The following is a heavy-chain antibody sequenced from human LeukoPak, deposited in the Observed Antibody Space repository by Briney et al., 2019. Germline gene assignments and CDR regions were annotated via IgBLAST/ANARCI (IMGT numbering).Heavy chain of an antibody. V-gene: IGHV3-48*01. D-gene: IGHD2-15*01. Sequence: GGSLRLSCAASGFTFSTFTMNWVRQAPGKGLEWISYISDSSSTIYYADSVEGRFTISRDNAKNLLYLQMNSLKTEDTAVYYCARDASGLGSGDYWGQGTLVTVSS. CDR1: GFTFSTFT. J-gene: IGHJ4*02. CDR2: ISDSSSTI. CDR3: ARDASGLGSGDY.